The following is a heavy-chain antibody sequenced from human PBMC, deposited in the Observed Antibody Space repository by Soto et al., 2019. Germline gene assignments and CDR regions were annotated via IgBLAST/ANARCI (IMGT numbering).Heavy chain of an antibody. D-gene: IGHD6-13*01. CDR1: GFTFSSYW. Sequence: GGSLRLSCTGSGFTFSSYWMSWVRQAPGKGLKWVANIKEDGSEKNYVDSVQGRFTISRDNAKNILYLQMNSLRADDTAVYYCARDFQPNYGSSWAHHWGQGALVTVSS. CDR3: ARDFQPNYGSSWAHH. CDR2: IKEDGSEK. V-gene: IGHV3-7*01. J-gene: IGHJ5*02.